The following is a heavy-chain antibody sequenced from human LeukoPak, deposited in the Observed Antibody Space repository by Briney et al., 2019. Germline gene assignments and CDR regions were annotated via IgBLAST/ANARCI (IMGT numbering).Heavy chain of an antibody. Sequence: PGGSLRLSCAASGFTFSSYGMHWVRQAPGKGLEWVAFIRYDGSNKYYADSVKGRFTISRDNSKNTLYLQMNGLRPEDTAVYYCAKDGGVRGPDYYYYMDVWGKGTTVTISS. D-gene: IGHD3-10*01. J-gene: IGHJ6*03. CDR3: AKDGGVRGPDYYYYMDV. V-gene: IGHV3-30*02. CDR1: GFTFSSYG. CDR2: IRYDGSNK.